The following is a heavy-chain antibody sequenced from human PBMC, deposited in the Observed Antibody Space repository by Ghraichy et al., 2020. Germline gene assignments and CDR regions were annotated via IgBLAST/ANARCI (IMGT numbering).Heavy chain of an antibody. Sequence: GESLNISCAASGFTFSDYYMSWIRQAPGKGLEWVSYISSSSSYTNYADSVKGRFTISRDNAKNSLYLQMNSLRAEDKAVYYCAREGGYCSGGSCYYYGMDVWGQGTTVTVSS. CDR1: GFTFSDYY. CDR2: ISSSSSYT. J-gene: IGHJ6*02. D-gene: IGHD2-15*01. V-gene: IGHV3-11*06. CDR3: AREGGYCSGGSCYYYGMDV.